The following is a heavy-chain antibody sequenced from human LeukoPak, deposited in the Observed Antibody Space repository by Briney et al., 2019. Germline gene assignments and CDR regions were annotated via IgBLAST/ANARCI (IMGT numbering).Heavy chain of an antibody. CDR3: ASSGYSGYDPFDY. V-gene: IGHV4-34*01. CDR2: INHSGST. CDR1: GGSFSGYY. Sequence: PSETLSLTCAVYGGSFSGYYRSWIRQPPGKGLEWIGEINHSGSTNYNPSLKSRVTISVDTSKNQFSLKLSSVTAADTAVYYCASSGYSGYDPFDYWGQGTLVTVSS. D-gene: IGHD5-12*01. J-gene: IGHJ4*02.